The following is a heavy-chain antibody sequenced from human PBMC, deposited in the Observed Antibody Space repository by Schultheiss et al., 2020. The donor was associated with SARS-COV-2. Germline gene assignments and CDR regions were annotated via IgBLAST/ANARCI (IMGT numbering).Heavy chain of an antibody. CDR3: AREEYGMDV. Sequence: GESLKISCAASGFTFDDYAMHWVRQAPGKGLEWVSSISSSSSYIYYADSVKGRFTISRDNAKNSLYLQMNSLRAEDTAVYYCAREEYGMDVWGQGTTVTVSS. V-gene: IGHV3-21*01. J-gene: IGHJ6*02. CDR1: GFTFDDYA. CDR2: ISSSSSYI.